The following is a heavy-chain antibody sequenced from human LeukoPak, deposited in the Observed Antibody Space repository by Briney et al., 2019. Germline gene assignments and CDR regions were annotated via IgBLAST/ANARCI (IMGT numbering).Heavy chain of an antibody. CDR1: GGSISSSSYY. J-gene: IGHJ5*02. V-gene: IGHV4-39*01. CDR2: IYYSGST. Sequence: SETLSLTCTVSGGSISSSSYYWGWIRQPPGKGLEWIGSIYYSGSTYYNPSLKSRVTISVDTSKNQFSLKLSSVTAADTAVYYCVRRDPKYYSFDPWGQGTLVTVSS. CDR3: VRRDPKYYSFDP. D-gene: IGHD3-10*01.